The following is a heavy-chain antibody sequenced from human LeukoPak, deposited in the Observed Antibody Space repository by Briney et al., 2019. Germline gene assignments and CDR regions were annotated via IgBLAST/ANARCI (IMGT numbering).Heavy chain of an antibody. CDR1: GVSISSFY. Sequence: PSETLSFTCTVSGVSISSFYWSWILQPPGKELKWIGYIHYGEYTNYNPYLKSRVTISQDTSKNQFSLKVSSVTAADTALNYCARTYSSSWDKEGFDPWGQGALVTVSS. D-gene: IGHD6-13*01. J-gene: IGHJ5*02. CDR3: ARTYSSSWDKEGFDP. CDR2: IHYGEYT. V-gene: IGHV4-59*08.